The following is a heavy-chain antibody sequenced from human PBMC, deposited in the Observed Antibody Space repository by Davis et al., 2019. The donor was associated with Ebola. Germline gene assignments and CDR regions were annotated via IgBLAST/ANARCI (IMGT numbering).Heavy chain of an antibody. D-gene: IGHD5-18*01. CDR1: GYTFTSYG. V-gene: IGHV1-18*01. CDR3: ARDSVDTALVIDY. CDR2: ISASNGNT. J-gene: IGHJ4*02. Sequence: ASVKVSCKASGYTFTSYGISWVRQAPGQGLEWMGWISASNGNTIYAQRLQGRVTMTTDTSTSTAYMELRSLRSDDTAIYYCARDSVDTALVIDYWGQGTLVTVSS.